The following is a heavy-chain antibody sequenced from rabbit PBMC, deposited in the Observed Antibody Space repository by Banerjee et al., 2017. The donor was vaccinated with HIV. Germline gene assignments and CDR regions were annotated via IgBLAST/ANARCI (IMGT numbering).Heavy chain of an antibody. CDR1: GFSFSSSYW. D-gene: IGHD3-1*01. CDR3: ARDYSGPGAYGLGL. Sequence: QQQLVESGGDLVKPGASLTLTCTDSGFSFSSSYWICWVRQAPGKGLEWIGCIYAGSSGSTYYASWAKGRFTISKTSSTTVTLQMTSLTAADTATYFCARDYSGPGAYGLGLWGPGTLVTVS. J-gene: IGHJ4*01. CDR2: IYAGSSGST. V-gene: IGHV1S45*01.